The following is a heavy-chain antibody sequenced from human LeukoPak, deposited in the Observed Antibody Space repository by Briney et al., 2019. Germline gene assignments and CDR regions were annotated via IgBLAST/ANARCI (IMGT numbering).Heavy chain of an antibody. CDR3: AKDLDYYDSSGFDY. D-gene: IGHD3-22*01. CDR2: ISYGGSNK. CDR1: GFTFSSYG. J-gene: IGHJ4*02. V-gene: IGHV3-30*18. Sequence: PGGSLRLSCAASGFTFSSYGMHWVRQAPGKGLEWVAVISYGGSNKYYADSVKGRFTISRDNSKNTLYLQMNSLRAEDTAVYYCAKDLDYYDSSGFDYWGQGTLVTVSS.